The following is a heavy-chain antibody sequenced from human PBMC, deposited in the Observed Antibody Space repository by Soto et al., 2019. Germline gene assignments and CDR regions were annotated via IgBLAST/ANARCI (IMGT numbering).Heavy chain of an antibody. D-gene: IGHD3-10*01. CDR2: IYYSGST. CDR1: GGSISSYY. V-gene: IGHV4-59*01. J-gene: IGHJ6*02. Sequence: SETLSRTCTVSGGSISSYYWSWMRQPPGKGLEWIGYIYYSGSTNYNPSLKSRVTISVDTSKNQFSLKLSSVTAADTAVYYCARAEFGELPDYGMDVWGQGTTVTVSS. CDR3: ARAEFGELPDYGMDV.